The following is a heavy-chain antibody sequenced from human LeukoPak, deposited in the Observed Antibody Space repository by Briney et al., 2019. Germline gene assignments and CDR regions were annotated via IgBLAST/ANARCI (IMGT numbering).Heavy chain of an antibody. CDR3: ARGRIAAGGYYYYMDV. J-gene: IGHJ6*03. V-gene: IGHV1-69*13. Sequence: SVKVSCKASGDTFTSYYIHWVRQAPGQGLEWMGGIIPIFGTANYAQKFQGRVTITADESTSTAYMELSSLRSEDTAVYYCARGRIAAGGYYYYMDVWGKGTTVTISS. CDR1: GDTFTSYY. CDR2: IIPIFGTA. D-gene: IGHD6-13*01.